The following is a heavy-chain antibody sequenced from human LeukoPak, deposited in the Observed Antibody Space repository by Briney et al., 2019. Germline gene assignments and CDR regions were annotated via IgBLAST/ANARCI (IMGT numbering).Heavy chain of an antibody. CDR2: ISCSGGSP. CDR3: AKDLSPPGIAAAGMVY. V-gene: IGHV3-23*01. CDR1: GFTFSSLA. J-gene: IGHJ4*02. Sequence: GGSLRLSCAASGFTFSSLAMSWVRQAPGKGVEWVAAISCSGGSPYYADYVKGRFTISRDNSKNTLYLQMNSLRAEDTAVYYCAKDLSPPGIAAAGMVYWGQGTLVTVSS. D-gene: IGHD6-13*01.